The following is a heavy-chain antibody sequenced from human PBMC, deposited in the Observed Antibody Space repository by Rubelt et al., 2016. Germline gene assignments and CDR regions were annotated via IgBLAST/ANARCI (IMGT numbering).Heavy chain of an antibody. CDR2: ISGGGAST. CDR1: GFTFSNYA. V-gene: IGHV3-23*01. CDR3: AKGNLQLWSLTDY. Sequence: GGSLRLSCAASGFTFSNYAMSWVRQAPGKGLEWVSGISGGGASTYYADSVKGRFTISRDNSKNTLYLQMNSLRAEDTAVYYCAKGNLQLWSLTDYWGQGTLVTVFS. D-gene: IGHD5-18*01. J-gene: IGHJ4*02.